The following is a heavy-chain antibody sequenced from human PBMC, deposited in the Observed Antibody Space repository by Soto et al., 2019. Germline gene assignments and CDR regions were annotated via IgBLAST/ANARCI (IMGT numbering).Heavy chain of an antibody. D-gene: IGHD5-12*01. V-gene: IGHV3-7*01. J-gene: IGHJ4*02. CDR1: GFSFSGSW. Sequence: ESGGGLVQPGGSLRLSCAASGFSFSGSWMSWVRQAPGRGLEFVANINQDGSVKNYVDSVKGRFTISRENAKNSVFLQMNGLRDADSGVYYCARDPGYSSFDYWGQGTLVTVSS. CDR3: ARDPGYSSFDY. CDR2: INQDGSVK.